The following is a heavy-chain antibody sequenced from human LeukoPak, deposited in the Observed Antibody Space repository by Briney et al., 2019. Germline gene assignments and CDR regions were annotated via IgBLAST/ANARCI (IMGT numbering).Heavy chain of an antibody. J-gene: IGHJ4*02. CDR2: INPSGGST. CDR3: ARDHGPYYFDY. CDR1: GYTFTSYY. Sequence: ASVKVSCKASGYTFTSYYMHWVRQAPGQGLEWMGIINPSGGSTSYAQRFQGRVTMTRDTSTSTVYMELSSLRSEDTAVYYCARDHGPYYFDYWGQGTLVTVSS. V-gene: IGHV1-46*01.